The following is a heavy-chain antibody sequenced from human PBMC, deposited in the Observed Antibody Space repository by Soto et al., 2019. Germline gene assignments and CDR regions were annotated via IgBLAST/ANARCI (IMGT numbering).Heavy chain of an antibody. V-gene: IGHV5-10-1*01. CDR1: GYRFAGYW. Sequence: GESLKLSCKGSGYRFAGYWITWGRQIPGKVLDWMGRIDPSDSQTYYSPSFRGHVTISVTKSITTVFLQWSSLRASDTAMYYCARQIYDSDTGPNFQYYFDSWGQGTPVTVSS. D-gene: IGHD3-22*01. CDR2: IDPSDSQT. J-gene: IGHJ4*02. CDR3: ARQIYDSDTGPNFQYYFDS.